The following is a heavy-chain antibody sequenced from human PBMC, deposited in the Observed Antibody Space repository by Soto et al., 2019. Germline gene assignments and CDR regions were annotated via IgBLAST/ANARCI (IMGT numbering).Heavy chain of an antibody. CDR3: ANRAVR. CDR1: GFTFSSYG. D-gene: IGHD6-19*01. Sequence: GGSLRLSCAASGFTFSSYGMHWVRQAPGKGLEWVAVISYDGSNKYYADSVKGRFTISRDNSKNTLYLQMNSLRAEDTAVYYCANRAVRWGQGTLVTVPQ. V-gene: IGHV3-30*18. CDR2: ISYDGSNK. J-gene: IGHJ4*02.